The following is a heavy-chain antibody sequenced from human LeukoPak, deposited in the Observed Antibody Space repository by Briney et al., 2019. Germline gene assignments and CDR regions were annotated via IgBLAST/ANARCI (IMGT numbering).Heavy chain of an antibody. V-gene: IGHV3-23*01. CDR3: AKDDDYVWGSYRSYFDY. D-gene: IGHD3-16*02. CDR1: GFTFSSYA. J-gene: IGHJ4*02. Sequence: GGSLRLSCAASGFTFSSYAMSWVRQAPGNGLEWVSAISGSGGSTYYADSVKGRFTISRDNSKNTLYLQMNSLRAEDTAVYYCAKDDDYVWGSYRSYFDYWGQGTLVTVSS. CDR2: ISGSGGST.